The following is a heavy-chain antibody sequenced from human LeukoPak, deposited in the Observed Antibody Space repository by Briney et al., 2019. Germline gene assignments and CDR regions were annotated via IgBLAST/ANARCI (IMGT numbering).Heavy chain of an antibody. CDR2: INAGNGNT. Sequence: ASVKVSCKASGYTFTSYYMHWVRQAPGQGLEWMGWINAGNGNTKYSQKFQGRVTMTEDTSTDTAYMELSSLRSEDTAVYYCATDQGDYAFDYWGQGTLVTVSS. V-gene: IGHV1/OR15-3*02. CDR1: GYTFTSYY. CDR3: ATDQGDYAFDY. J-gene: IGHJ4*02. D-gene: IGHD4-17*01.